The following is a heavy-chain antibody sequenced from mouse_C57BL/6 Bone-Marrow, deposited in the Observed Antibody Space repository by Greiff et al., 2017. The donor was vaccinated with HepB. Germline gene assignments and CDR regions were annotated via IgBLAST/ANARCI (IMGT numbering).Heavy chain of an antibody. CDR1: GYTFTSYW. D-gene: IGHD3-3*01. Sequence: QVQLQQPGAELVKPGASVKLSCKASGYTFTSYWMQWVKQRPGQGLEWIGEIDPSDSYTNYNQKFKGKATLTVDTSSSTAYMQLSSLTSEDSAVYYCARRGGTGWYFDVWGTGTTVTVSS. V-gene: IGHV1-50*01. J-gene: IGHJ1*03. CDR3: ARRGGTGWYFDV. CDR2: IDPSDSYT.